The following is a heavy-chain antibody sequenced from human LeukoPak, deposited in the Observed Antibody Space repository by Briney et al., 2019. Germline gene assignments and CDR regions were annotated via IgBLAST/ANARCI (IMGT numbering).Heavy chain of an antibody. CDR2: IHPSGSA. Sequence: SETLSLTCAVYGGSFSNYYWSWIRQPPGKGLEWIGEIHPSGSADYKPSLKGRVTISVDTSKNQFSLNVISVTAADTAEYYCTRGEDPFKQGHWGHGTLVTVSS. J-gene: IGHJ4*01. V-gene: IGHV4-34*01. D-gene: IGHD6-13*01. CDR1: GGSFSNYY. CDR3: TRGEDPFKQGH.